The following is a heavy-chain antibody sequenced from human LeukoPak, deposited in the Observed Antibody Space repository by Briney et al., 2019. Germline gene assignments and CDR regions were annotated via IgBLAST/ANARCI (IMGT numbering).Heavy chain of an antibody. CDR3: ARDTRNTWFYY. V-gene: IGHV4-61*08. Sequence: SETLSLTCTVSGASVSSGGNYWSWIRQSPGKGLEWIGSFYYSGTTDYNPSLKGRVTMSIDRSENQFSQNLNSVTAADTAVYYCARDTRNTWFYYWGQGTLVTVSS. J-gene: IGHJ4*02. CDR1: GASVSSGGNY. CDR2: FYYSGTT. D-gene: IGHD1/OR15-1a*01.